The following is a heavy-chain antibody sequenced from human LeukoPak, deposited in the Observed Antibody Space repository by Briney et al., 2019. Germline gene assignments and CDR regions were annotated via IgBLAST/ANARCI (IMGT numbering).Heavy chain of an antibody. D-gene: IGHD2-15*01. J-gene: IGHJ4*02. CDR1: GFTFSSYA. Sequence: GSLRLSCAASGFTFSSYAMSWVRQAPGKGLEWVSAISGSGGSTYYADSVKGRFTISRDNSKNTLYLQMNSLRAEDTAVYYCAKDPDIVVVVAASFDYWGQGTLVTVSS. V-gene: IGHV3-23*01. CDR2: ISGSGGST. CDR3: AKDPDIVVVVAASFDY.